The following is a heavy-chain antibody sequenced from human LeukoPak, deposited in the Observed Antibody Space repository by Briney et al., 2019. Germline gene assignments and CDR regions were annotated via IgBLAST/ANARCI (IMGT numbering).Heavy chain of an antibody. Sequence: SSETLSLTCSVSGGSISSSTYYWGWIRQPPGKGLEWIATINYSGTTHYNPSLKSRVTISADTSNNQFSLKLNSVTAADTAVYYCASGDYYDSSGYYYVLKQKNAFDIWGQGTMVTVSS. V-gene: IGHV4-39*07. CDR2: INYSGTT. D-gene: IGHD3-22*01. J-gene: IGHJ3*02. CDR3: ASGDYYDSSGYYYVLKQKNAFDI. CDR1: GGSISSSTYY.